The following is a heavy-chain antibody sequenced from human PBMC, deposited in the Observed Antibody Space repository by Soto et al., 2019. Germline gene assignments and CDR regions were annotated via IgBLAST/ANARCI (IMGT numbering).Heavy chain of an antibody. J-gene: IGHJ3*02. V-gene: IGHV1-69*06. CDR1: GGTFSSYA. D-gene: IGHD2-15*01. CDR3: AVSSPNAEIVVVVAAAFDI. CDR2: IIPIFGTA. Sequence: GSSVKVSCKASGGTFSSYAISWVRQAPGQGLEWMGGIIPIFGTANYAQKFQGRVTITADKSTSTAYMELSSLRSEDTAVYYCAVSSPNAEIVVVVAAAFDIWGKGTSVTVS.